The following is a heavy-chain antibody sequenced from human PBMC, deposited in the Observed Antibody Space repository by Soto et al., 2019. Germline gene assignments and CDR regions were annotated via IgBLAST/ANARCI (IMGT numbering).Heavy chain of an antibody. Sequence: QVQLQESGPGLVKPSQTLSLTCTVSGDSISSGDYYWSWLRQTPGRGLEWNGFIHNTGRAYYNPSLQSRSTISVDTSKTQFSRRRSCLAAAYTAMYYCARGWAGGTFRAEYWGQGTLVTVSS. CDR3: ARGWAGGTFRAEY. CDR1: GDSISSGDYY. D-gene: IGHD6-13*01. CDR2: IHNTGRA. J-gene: IGHJ4*02. V-gene: IGHV4-30-4*01.